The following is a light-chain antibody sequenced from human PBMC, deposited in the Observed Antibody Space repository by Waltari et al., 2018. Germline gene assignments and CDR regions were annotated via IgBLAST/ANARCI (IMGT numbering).Light chain of an antibody. CDR3: FSTDISGDLEGA. CDR2: EDS. V-gene: IGLV3-10*01. J-gene: IGLJ2*01. CDR1: ALPNTY. Sequence: SYALTQSPSVSVSPGQTAKITCSGNALPNTYVYWYQQKAGQAPVLVIFEDSQRPSGIPERFSGSSSGTMATLTISGAQVEDEADYYCFSTDISGDLEGAFGGGTKLTVL.